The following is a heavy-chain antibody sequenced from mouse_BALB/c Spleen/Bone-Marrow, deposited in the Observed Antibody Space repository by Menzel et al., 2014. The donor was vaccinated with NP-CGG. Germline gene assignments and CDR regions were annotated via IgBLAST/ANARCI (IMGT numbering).Heavy chain of an antibody. V-gene: IGHV7-3*02. CDR3: ARDTTSNICWYFDV. J-gene: IGHJ1*01. D-gene: IGHD2-5*01. CDR1: GFTFTDYY. Sequence: EVKVVESGGGLVQPGGSLRLSCAISGFTFTDYYMSWVRQPPGKALEWLGFIRNKANGYTTEYSTSVKGRFTISRDNSQSILYLQMNTLRAEDSATYYCARDTTSNICWYFDVWGAGTTVTVPS. CDR2: IRNKANGYTT.